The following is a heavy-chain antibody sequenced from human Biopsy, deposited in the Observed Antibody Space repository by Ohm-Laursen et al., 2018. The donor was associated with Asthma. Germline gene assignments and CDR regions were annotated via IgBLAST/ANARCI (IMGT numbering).Heavy chain of an antibody. D-gene: IGHD4-17*01. Sequence: GASVKVSCKISGYCLTDLSMHWVRQAPGQGLEWMGGHDLEEGGTVNARRFQGRVTMTEDTSTDTDYMELSSLSSDDTAVYYCASDFPKDYVRYNIQFWGQGTPVTFSS. CDR1: GYCLTDLS. J-gene: IGHJ4*02. V-gene: IGHV1-24*01. CDR3: ASDFPKDYVRYNIQF. CDR2: HDLEEGGT.